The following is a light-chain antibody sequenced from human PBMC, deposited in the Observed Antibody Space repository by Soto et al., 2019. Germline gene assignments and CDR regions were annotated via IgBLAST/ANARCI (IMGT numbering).Light chain of an antibody. J-gene: IGLJ3*02. CDR3: CSYAYSQVV. Sequence: QSALTQPRSVSGSPGQSVTISCIGTNDDVGAYNYVSWYQQHPGKAPKRMIYGVTKRPSGVPVRFSGSKSGNTASLTISGLQDEDEADYYCCSYAYSQVVFGGGTKLTVL. CDR2: GVT. CDR1: NDDVGAYNY. V-gene: IGLV2-11*01.